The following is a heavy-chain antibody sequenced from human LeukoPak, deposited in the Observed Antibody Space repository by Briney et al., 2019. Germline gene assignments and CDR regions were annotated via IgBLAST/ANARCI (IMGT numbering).Heavy chain of an antibody. Sequence: GGSLRLSCAASGFTFSSYGMHWVRQAPGKGLEWVAFIRYDGSNKYYADSVKGRFTISRDNSKNTLYLQMNSLRAEDTAVYYCAKAGGAVAGTELDYWGQGTLVTVSS. CDR1: GFTFSSYG. J-gene: IGHJ4*02. D-gene: IGHD6-19*01. CDR2: IRYDGSNK. V-gene: IGHV3-30*02. CDR3: AKAGGAVAGTELDY.